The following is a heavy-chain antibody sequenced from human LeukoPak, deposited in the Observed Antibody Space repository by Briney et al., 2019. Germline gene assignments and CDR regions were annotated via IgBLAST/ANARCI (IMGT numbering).Heavy chain of an antibody. V-gene: IGHV3-23*01. J-gene: IGHJ4*02. Sequence: GGSLRLSCAASGFTFSNAWMSWVRQAPGKGLEWASAINSAGGDTFYADSVKGRFTISRDNSKNTLYLQMNSLRVEDTAVYYCATGGSGWYSPFNYWGQGTLVTVSS. CDR3: ATGGSGWYSPFNY. CDR1: GFTFSNAW. CDR2: INSAGGDT. D-gene: IGHD6-19*01.